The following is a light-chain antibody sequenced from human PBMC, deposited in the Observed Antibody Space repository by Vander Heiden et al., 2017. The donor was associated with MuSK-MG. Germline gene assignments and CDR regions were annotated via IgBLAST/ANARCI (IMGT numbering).Light chain of an antibody. J-gene: IGKJ2*03. CDR3: HQYYDVPYS. V-gene: IGKV4-1*01. CDR2: WAS. Sequence: DIVMTQSPDSLAVSLGERATINCRSSQSVLHRPNNNNYLAWYQQKPRQPPKLLIYWASTRESGVPDRFSGSGSGTDFTLTISSLQAEDVAVYYCHQYYDVPYSFGQGTKLEIK. CDR1: QSVLHRPNNNNY.